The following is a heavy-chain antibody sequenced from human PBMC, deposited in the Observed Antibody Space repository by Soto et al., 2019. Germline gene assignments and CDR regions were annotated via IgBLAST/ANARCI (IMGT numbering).Heavy chain of an antibody. D-gene: IGHD3-22*01. CDR3: STNYYDSSGYDNWFDP. J-gene: IGHJ5*02. CDR2: IRSKAYGGTT. Sequence: SLRLSCTASGFTFGDYAMSLFRQAPGKGLEWVGFIRSKAYGGTTHYAASVKGRFTISRDDSKSIAYLQMNSLKTEDTAVYYCSTNYYDSSGYDNWFDPWGQGTLVTVSS. CDR1: GFTFGDYA. V-gene: IGHV3-49*03.